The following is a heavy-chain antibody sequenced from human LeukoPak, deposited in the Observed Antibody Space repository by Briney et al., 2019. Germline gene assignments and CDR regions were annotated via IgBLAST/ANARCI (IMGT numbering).Heavy chain of an antibody. Sequence: GGSLRLSCAASGFTFSSYAMHWVRQAPGKGLEWVAVISYDGSNKYYADSVKGRFTISRDNSKTTLYLQMNSLRAEDTAVYYCARDLGGYCSSTSCYRAHFDYWGQGTLVTVSS. D-gene: IGHD2-2*01. CDR3: ARDLGGYCSSTSCYRAHFDY. CDR1: GFTFSSYA. CDR2: ISYDGSNK. V-gene: IGHV3-30-3*01. J-gene: IGHJ4*02.